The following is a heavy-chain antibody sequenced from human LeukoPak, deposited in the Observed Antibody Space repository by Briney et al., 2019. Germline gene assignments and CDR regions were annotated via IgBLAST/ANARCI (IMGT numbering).Heavy chain of an antibody. CDR1: GGSISGSSYY. Sequence: SETPCLSRALSGGSISGSSYYWGSISQPPGNGLEWMGSIFFGGGTSYNPSLKSRVTISVDTSKNQFSLKLSSVTAADTAVYYCAGRTGLRYFDWLVDYWGQGTLVTVSS. CDR3: AGRTGLRYFDWLVDY. V-gene: IGHV4-39*05. D-gene: IGHD3-9*01. CDR2: IFFGGGT. J-gene: IGHJ4*02.